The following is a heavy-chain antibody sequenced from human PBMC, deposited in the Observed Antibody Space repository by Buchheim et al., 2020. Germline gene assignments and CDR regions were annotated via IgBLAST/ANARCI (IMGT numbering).Heavy chain of an antibody. CDR3: AREVWAVAGNYFDY. CDR2: IYTSGST. Sequence: QVQLQESGPGLVKPSQTLSLTCTVSGGSISSGSYYWSWIRQPAGKGLEWIGRIYTSGSTNYNPSLKSRVPISVDTSKNQFSLKLSSVTAADTAVYYCAREVWAVAGNYFDYWGQGTL. CDR1: GGSISSGSYY. J-gene: IGHJ4*02. D-gene: IGHD6-19*01. V-gene: IGHV4-61*02.